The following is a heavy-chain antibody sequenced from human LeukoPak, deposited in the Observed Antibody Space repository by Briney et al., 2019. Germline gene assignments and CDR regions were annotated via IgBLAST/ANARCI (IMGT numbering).Heavy chain of an antibody. D-gene: IGHD3-22*01. CDR2: ISGSGDNT. Sequence: PGGFLRLSCAASGFTFSSYAMSWVRQAPGKGLEWVSGISGSGDNTYYADSVKGRFTISRDNSKNTLCVQVNSLGTEDTAAYYCAKGSYYDSSGSFYFDYWGQGTLVTVSS. CDR3: AKGSYYDSSGSFYFDY. J-gene: IGHJ4*02. V-gene: IGHV3-23*01. CDR1: GFTFSSYA.